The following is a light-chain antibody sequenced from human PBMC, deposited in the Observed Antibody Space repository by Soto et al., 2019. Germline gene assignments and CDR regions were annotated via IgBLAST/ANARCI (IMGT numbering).Light chain of an antibody. V-gene: IGKV3-11*01. CDR3: QQRSNWHLT. CDR2: DAS. CDR1: QSVSSY. J-gene: IGKJ4*01. Sequence: EIVLTQSPATLSLSPGERATLSCRASQSVSSYLAWYQQKPGKAPRLLIYDASNLATGIPARFSGSGSGTDFTLTISSLEPEDFAVYYCQQRSNWHLTFGGGTKVEIK.